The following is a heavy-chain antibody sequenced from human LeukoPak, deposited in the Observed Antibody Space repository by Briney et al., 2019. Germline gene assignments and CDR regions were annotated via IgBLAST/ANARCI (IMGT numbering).Heavy chain of an antibody. V-gene: IGHV3-48*01. CDR3: ARDGAPDAFDI. Sequence: PGGSLRLSCAASGFTFGSYSMNWVRQAPGKGLEWVSYISSSSSTIYYADSVKGRFTISRDNAKNSLYLQMNSLRAEDTAVYYCARDGAPDAFDIWGQGTMVTVSS. CDR2: ISSSSSTI. J-gene: IGHJ3*02. CDR1: GFTFGSYS. D-gene: IGHD3-16*01.